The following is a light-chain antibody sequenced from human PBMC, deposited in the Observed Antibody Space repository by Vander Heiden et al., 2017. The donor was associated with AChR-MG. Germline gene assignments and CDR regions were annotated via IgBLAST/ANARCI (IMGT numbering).Light chain of an antibody. Sequence: ELTQPPSVSVSPGQTASIACSGDKLGDKYVCWYQQKPGQSPVLVIHQDSKRPSGIPERFSGSNSGNTATLTISGTQAMDEADYYCQAWDDSTGNVFGTGTKVTVL. CDR2: QDS. J-gene: IGLJ1*01. CDR3: QAWDDSTGNV. V-gene: IGLV3-1*01. CDR1: KLGDKY.